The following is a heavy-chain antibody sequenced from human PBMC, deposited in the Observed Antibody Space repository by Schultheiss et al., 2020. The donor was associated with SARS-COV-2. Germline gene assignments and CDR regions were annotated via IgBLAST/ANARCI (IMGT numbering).Heavy chain of an antibody. Sequence: GESLKISCAASGFTFSSYSMNWVRQAPGKGLEWLAYFGTTPTFIYYADSVKGRFTISSDNAKNSLSLQMNSLRDEDTAVYYCVRDHRWSFDSWGQGTLVTVSS. J-gene: IGHJ4*02. D-gene: IGHD2-15*01. V-gene: IGHV3-48*02. CDR2: FGTTPTFI. CDR1: GFTFSSYS. CDR3: VRDHRWSFDS.